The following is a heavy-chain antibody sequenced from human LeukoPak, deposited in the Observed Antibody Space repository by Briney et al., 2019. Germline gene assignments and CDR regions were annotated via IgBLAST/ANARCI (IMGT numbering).Heavy chain of an antibody. V-gene: IGHV3-21*01. CDR1: GFTFSSYS. J-gene: IGHJ4*02. D-gene: IGHD6-19*01. Sequence: PGGSLRLSCAASGFTFSSYSMNWVRQAPGKGLEWVSSISSSSSYIYYADSVKGRFTISRDNAKNSLYLQMNSLRAEDTAVYYCARGYSSGWCYFDYWGQGTLVTVSS. CDR2: ISSSSSYI. CDR3: ARGYSSGWCYFDY.